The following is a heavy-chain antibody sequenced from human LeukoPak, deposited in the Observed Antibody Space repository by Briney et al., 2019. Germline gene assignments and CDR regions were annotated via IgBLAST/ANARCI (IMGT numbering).Heavy chain of an antibody. CDR3: ARALLLAKRFDY. Sequence: PSETLSLTXTVSGASISSGDYYWTWIRQPPGKGLEWIGYIYYSGSAYYNPSLKSRVSVSVDTSKNHFSLEMYSVTDADTAVYYCARALLLAKRFDYWGQGILVTVSS. D-gene: IGHD2/OR15-2a*01. CDR2: IYYSGSA. CDR1: GASISSGDYY. J-gene: IGHJ4*02. V-gene: IGHV4-30-4*08.